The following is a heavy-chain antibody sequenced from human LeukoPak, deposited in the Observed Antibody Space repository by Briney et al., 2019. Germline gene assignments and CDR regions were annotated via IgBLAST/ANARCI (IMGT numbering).Heavy chain of an antibody. CDR2: IIPILGIA. V-gene: IGHV1-69*04. Sequence: SVKVSCKASGGTFSSYAISWVRQAPGQGLEWMGKIIPILGIANYAQKFQGRVTITADKSTSTAYMELSSLRSEDTAVYYCAVAVAYYYYGMDVWGQGTTVTVSS. J-gene: IGHJ6*02. D-gene: IGHD6-19*01. CDR1: GGTFSSYA. CDR3: AVAVAYYYYGMDV.